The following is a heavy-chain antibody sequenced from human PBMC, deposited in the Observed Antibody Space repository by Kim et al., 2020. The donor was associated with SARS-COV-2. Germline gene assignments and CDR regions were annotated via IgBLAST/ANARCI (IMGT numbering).Heavy chain of an antibody. CDR1: GFTFSDYY. J-gene: IGHJ4*02. D-gene: IGHD4-17*01. Sequence: WGSLRLSCAASGFTFSDYYMSWIRQAPGKGLEWVSYISSSGSTIYYADSVKGRFTISRDNAKNSLYLQMNSLRAEDTAVYYCARDWADDYGDYGLFDYWGQGTLVTVSS. CDR2: ISSSGSTI. CDR3: ARDWADDYGDYGLFDY. V-gene: IGHV3-11*01.